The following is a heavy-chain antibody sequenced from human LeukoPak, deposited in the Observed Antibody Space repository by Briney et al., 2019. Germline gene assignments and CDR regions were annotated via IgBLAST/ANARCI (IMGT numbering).Heavy chain of an antibody. CDR2: INPNSGGT. Sequence: ASVKVSCKASGYTFTGYYMHWVRQAPGRGLEWMGWINPNSGGTNYAQKFQGRVTMTRDTSISTAYMELSRLRSDDTAVYYCARSDYDFWSGYSPFDPWGQGTLVTVSS. V-gene: IGHV1-2*02. J-gene: IGHJ5*02. CDR1: GYTFTGYY. CDR3: ARSDYDFWSGYSPFDP. D-gene: IGHD3-3*01.